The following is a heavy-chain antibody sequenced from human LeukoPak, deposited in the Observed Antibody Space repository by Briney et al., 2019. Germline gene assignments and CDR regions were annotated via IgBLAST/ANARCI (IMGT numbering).Heavy chain of an antibody. Sequence: GASVKVSCKASGYTFTSYYMHWVRQAPGQGLEWMGIINPSCGSTSYAQNFQGRVTMTRDTSTSTVYMELSSLRSEDTAVYYCAKTYCSGGSCQFDYWGQGTLVTVSS. CDR2: INPSCGST. J-gene: IGHJ4*02. D-gene: IGHD2-15*01. V-gene: IGHV1-46*03. CDR3: AKTYCSGGSCQFDY. CDR1: GYTFTSYY.